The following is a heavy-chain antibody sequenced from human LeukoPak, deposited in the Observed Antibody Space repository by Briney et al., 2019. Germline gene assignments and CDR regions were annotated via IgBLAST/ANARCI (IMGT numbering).Heavy chain of an antibody. CDR3: AREVGIAAAGTPTGSYMDV. Sequence: PSETLSLTCTVSGGSISSSSYYWGWIRQPPGKGLEWIGSIYYSGSTYYNPSLKSRVTISVDTSKNQFSLKLSSVTAADTAVYYCAREVGIAAAGTPTGSYMDVWGKGTTVTVSS. CDR1: GGSISSSSYY. J-gene: IGHJ6*03. D-gene: IGHD6-13*01. V-gene: IGHV4-39*07. CDR2: IYYSGST.